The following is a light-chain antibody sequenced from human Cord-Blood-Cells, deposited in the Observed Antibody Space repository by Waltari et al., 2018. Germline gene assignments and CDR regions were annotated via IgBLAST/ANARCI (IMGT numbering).Light chain of an antibody. CDR3: QQYNNRPRT. J-gene: IGKJ1*01. CDR2: GAS. CDR1: QSVSSN. Sequence: EIVMTQSPATLSGSPGERATLSCRASQSVSSNLAGYQQKPGQAPRLLSYGASTRATGIPARFSGSGSGTEFTLTISSLQSEDFAVYYCQQYNNRPRTFGQGTKVEIK. V-gene: IGKV3-15*01.